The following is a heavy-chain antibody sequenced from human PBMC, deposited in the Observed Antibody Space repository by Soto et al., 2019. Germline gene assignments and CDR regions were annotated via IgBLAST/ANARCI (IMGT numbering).Heavy chain of an antibody. CDR2: ISSSGSTI. D-gene: IGHD6-13*01. Sequence: GGSLRLSCAASGFTFSDYYMSWIRQAPGKGLEWVSYISSSGSTIYYADSVKGRFTISRDNAKNSLYLQMNSLRAEDTAVYYCARDRDSSSWRDYYYYMDVWGKGTTVTVSS. CDR3: ARDRDSSSWRDYYYYMDV. V-gene: IGHV3-11*01. J-gene: IGHJ6*03. CDR1: GFTFSDYY.